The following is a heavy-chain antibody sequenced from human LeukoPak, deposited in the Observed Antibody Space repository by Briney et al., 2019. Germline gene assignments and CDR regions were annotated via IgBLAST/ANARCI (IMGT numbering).Heavy chain of an antibody. CDR2: IYHNGST. CDR1: GGSITSGNW. D-gene: IGHD6-13*01. J-gene: IGHJ5*02. Sequence: PSGTLSLTCAVSGGSITSGNWWSWVRQPPGKGLEWIGEIYHNGSTNYNPSLKSRVTISVDKSKNQFSLILNSVTAADTAVYYCARGVPAAGSIRFDPWGQGTLVTVSS. CDR3: ARGVPAAGSIRFDP. V-gene: IGHV4-4*02.